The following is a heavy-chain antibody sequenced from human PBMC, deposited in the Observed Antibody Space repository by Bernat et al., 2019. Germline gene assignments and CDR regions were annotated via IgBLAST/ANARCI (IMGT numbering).Heavy chain of an antibody. CDR1: GFTFSGSA. CDR2: IRSKANSYET. V-gene: IGHV3-73*02. CDR3: TRTPGGGYSKDY. Sequence: EVQLVESGGGLVQPGGSLKLSCAASGFTFSGSAMHWVRQASGKGLEWVGRIRSKANSYETAYAALVKGRFTISRDDSKNTTNLQMNSLKTEDTAVYYCTRTPGGGYSKDYWGQGTLVTVSS. J-gene: IGHJ4*02. D-gene: IGHD5-18*01.